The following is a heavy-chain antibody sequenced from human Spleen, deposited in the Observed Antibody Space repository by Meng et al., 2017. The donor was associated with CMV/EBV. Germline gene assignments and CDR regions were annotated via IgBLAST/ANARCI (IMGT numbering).Heavy chain of an antibody. Sequence: ATGLTFSSYAMSGVREAPGEGVEGVAAISGSGRSTYDADSVKGRFTRSRDNSKNTLYPQMNSLRGEGTEVYCCAKGRGITCWYFDLWGRGTLVTVSS. V-gene: IGHV3-23*01. J-gene: IGHJ2*01. CDR3: AKGRGITCWYFDL. CDR1: GLTFSSYA. CDR2: ISGSGRST. D-gene: IGHD1-20*01.